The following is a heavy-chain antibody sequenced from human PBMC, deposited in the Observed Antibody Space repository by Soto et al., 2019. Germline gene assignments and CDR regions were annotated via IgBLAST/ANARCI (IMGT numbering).Heavy chain of an antibody. CDR1: GFTFSSYA. D-gene: IGHD2-15*01. V-gene: IGHV3-23*01. CDR3: EKVNIVVVVAGLAFVI. J-gene: IGHJ3*02. CDR2: ICGSGGST. Sequence: EVQLLESGGGLVQPGGSLRLSCAASGFTFSSYAMSWVRQAPGKGLEWVSPICGSGGSTYYADSVNGRFTIARDNSKNTLYLQMNSRRAEDTAVYYCEKVNIVVVVAGLAFVIWGPGTMVTVSS.